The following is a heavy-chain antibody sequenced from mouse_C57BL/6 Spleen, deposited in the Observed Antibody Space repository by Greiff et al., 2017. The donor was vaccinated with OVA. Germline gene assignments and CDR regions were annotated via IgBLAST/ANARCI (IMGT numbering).Heavy chain of an antibody. CDR3: ARNGGPPYYAMDY. Sequence: VQLQQSGPELVKPGASVKISCKASGYAFSSSWMNWVKQRPGKGLEWIGRIYPGDGDTNYNGKFKGKATLTADKSSSTAYMQLSSLTSEDSAVYFYARNGGPPYYAMDYWGQGTSVTVSS. CDR2: IYPGDGDT. J-gene: IGHJ4*01. V-gene: IGHV1-82*01. D-gene: IGHD1-1*02. CDR1: GYAFSSSW.